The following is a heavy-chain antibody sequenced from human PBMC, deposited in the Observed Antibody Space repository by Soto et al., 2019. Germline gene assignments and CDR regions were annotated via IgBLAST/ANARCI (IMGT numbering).Heavy chain of an antibody. CDR3: ATKIVAATSDY. Sequence: GGSLRLACAASGFTFSSYDMHWVRQAPGKGLEWVAVISYDGSNKYYADSVKGRFTISRDNSKNTLYLQMNSLRTEDTAVYYCATKIVAATSDYWGQGTLVTVSS. D-gene: IGHD2-15*01. CDR2: ISYDGSNK. J-gene: IGHJ4*02. V-gene: IGHV3-30*03. CDR1: GFTFSSYD.